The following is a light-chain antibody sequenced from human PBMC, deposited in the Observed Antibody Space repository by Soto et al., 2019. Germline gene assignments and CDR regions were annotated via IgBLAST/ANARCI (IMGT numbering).Light chain of an antibody. Sequence: AIEVTQSPSSLSASVGDRVTITCRASQAIRTALGWYQQKPGKVPKLLIYAASTLQSGVPSRFSGSGSGTDFTLTISSLQPEDFATYYCLLDFRYFWAFGQGTKVDIK. CDR2: AAS. CDR1: QAIRTA. J-gene: IGKJ1*01. V-gene: IGKV1-6*01. CDR3: LLDFRYFWA.